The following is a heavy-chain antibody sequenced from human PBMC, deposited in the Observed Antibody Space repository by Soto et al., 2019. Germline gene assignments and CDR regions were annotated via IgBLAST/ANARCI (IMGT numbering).Heavy chain of an antibody. Sequence: PGGSLRLSCAASGFTFSSYAMHWVRQAPGKGLEWVAFLSYDGSIKYYAYSVKGRFTISRDNSKNTLYLQMNSLRAEDTAVYYCARDYDDGLDNGDYPRNWFDPWGQGTLVTVSS. CDR3: ARDYDDGLDNGDYPRNWFDP. D-gene: IGHD4-17*01. CDR2: LSYDGSIK. J-gene: IGHJ5*02. CDR1: GFTFSSYA. V-gene: IGHV3-30-3*01.